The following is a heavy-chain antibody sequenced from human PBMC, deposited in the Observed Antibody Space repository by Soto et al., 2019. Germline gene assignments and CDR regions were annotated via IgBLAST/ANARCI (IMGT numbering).Heavy chain of an antibody. J-gene: IGHJ1*01. CDR3: ARARYCTSASCPGYFQH. Sequence: SETLSLTCTVSGGSISSYYWSWIRQPPGKGLEWIGYIYYSGSTNYNPSLKSRVTISVDTSKNQFSLKLSSVTAADTAVYYCARARYCTSASCPGYFQHWGQGTLVTVSS. CDR2: IYYSGST. V-gene: IGHV4-59*08. CDR1: GGSISSYY. D-gene: IGHD2-2*01.